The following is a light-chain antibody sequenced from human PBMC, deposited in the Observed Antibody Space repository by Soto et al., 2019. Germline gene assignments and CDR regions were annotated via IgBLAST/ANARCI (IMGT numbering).Light chain of an antibody. J-gene: IGLJ2*01. V-gene: IGLV2-14*01. Sequence: QSALTQPASVPGSPGQSITISCTGTSSDVGDYDYVSWYQQYAGKAPKMMIYEVSNRPSGVSNRFSGSKSGNTASLTISGLQAEDEADYYCSSYRSSNTLLFGGGTKLTVL. CDR1: SSDVGDYDY. CDR3: SSYRSSNTLL. CDR2: EVS.